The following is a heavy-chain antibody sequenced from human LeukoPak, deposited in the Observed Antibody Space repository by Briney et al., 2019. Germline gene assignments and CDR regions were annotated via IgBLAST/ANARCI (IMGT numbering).Heavy chain of an antibody. V-gene: IGHV4-34*01. CDR1: DEPFSGSY. Sequence: PSETLSLTCAVSDEPFSGSYWSWIRQPPGGGLEWIGEINHSGSTNCDPSLKSRVTISVDTSKSQVSLELNSVTAADTAVYYCAKGTWGLDYWGQGTLVTVSS. D-gene: IGHD3-16*01. J-gene: IGHJ4*02. CDR3: AKGTWGLDY. CDR2: INHSGST.